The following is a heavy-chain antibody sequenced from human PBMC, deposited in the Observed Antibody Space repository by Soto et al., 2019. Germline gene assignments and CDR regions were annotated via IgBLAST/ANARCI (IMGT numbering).Heavy chain of an antibody. V-gene: IGHV4-30-2*01. CDR2: IYHSGST. CDR3: GSSRGSPVPLDY. CDR1: GGSISSGGYS. D-gene: IGHD1-26*01. Sequence: QLQLQESGSGLVKPSQTLSLTCAVSGGSISSGGYSWSWIRQPPGKGLEWIGYIYHSGSTYYNPSLNSRVTISADRSKNQVSLTLSSVTAADTAVYYCGSSRGSPVPLDYWGQGTLVTVSS. J-gene: IGHJ4*02.